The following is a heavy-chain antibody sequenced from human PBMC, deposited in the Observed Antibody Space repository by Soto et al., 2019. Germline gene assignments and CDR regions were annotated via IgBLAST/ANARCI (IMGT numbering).Heavy chain of an antibody. J-gene: IGHJ6*02. CDR3: VRQGIGALHGLVDV. CDR2: IYSNGVT. D-gene: IGHD1-26*01. Sequence: QVQLQASGPGLVKPSDTLSLTCTVSGDSIGTYNWGWIRQPPGKRLEWIGYIYSNGVTSYNPALKSRVAISPDTSTKQFSSRLSSVTAADSAVYYCVRQGIGALHGLVDVCGQGTTVTVSS. V-gene: IGHV4-59*08. CDR1: GDSIGTYN.